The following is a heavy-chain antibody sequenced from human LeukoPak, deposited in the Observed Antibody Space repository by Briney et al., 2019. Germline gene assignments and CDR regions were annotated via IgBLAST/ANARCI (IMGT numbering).Heavy chain of an antibody. CDR2: IYYSGST. Sequence: PSETLSLTCTVSGGSISSSSYYWGWIRQPPGKGLEWIGSIYYSGSTYYNPSLKSRVTISVDTSKNQFSLKLSSVTAADTAVYYCARAGGSYPDYWGQGTLVTVSS. V-gene: IGHV4-39*07. CDR1: GGSISSSSYY. D-gene: IGHD1-26*01. J-gene: IGHJ4*02. CDR3: ARAGGSYPDY.